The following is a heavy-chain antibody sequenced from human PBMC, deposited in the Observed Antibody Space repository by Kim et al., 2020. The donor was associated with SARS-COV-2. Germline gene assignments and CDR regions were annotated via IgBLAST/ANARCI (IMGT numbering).Heavy chain of an antibody. CDR3: ARVVVGATGWFDP. Sequence: YNPSHNIRVTISVDTSKNQFSLKLSSVTAADTAVYYCARVVVGATGWFDPWGQGTLVTVSS. D-gene: IGHD2-15*01. J-gene: IGHJ5*02. V-gene: IGHV4-31*02.